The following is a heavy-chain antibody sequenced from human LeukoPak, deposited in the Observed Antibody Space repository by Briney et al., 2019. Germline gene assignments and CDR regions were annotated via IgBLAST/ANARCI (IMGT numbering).Heavy chain of an antibody. CDR1: GYSFTSYW. D-gene: IGHD2-2*01. Sequence: GESLKISCKGSGYSFTSYWIGWVRQMPGKGLEWMGSIYPGDSDTRYSPSFQGQVTISADKSISTAYLQWSSLKASDTAMYYCARRGYCSSTSCLGFDPWGQGTLVTVSS. J-gene: IGHJ5*02. CDR2: IYPGDSDT. V-gene: IGHV5-51*01. CDR3: ARRGYCSSTSCLGFDP.